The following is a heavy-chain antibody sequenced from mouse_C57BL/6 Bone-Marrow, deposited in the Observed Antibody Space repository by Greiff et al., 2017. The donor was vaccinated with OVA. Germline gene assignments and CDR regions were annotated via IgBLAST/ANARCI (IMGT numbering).Heavy chain of an antibody. V-gene: IGHV1-59*01. J-gene: IGHJ2*01. CDR3: ARGELDY. CDR1: GYTFTSYW. Sequence: QVQLKQPGAELVRPGTSVKLSCKASGYTFTSYWMHWVKQRPGQGLEWIGVIDPSDSYTNYNQKFKGKATLTVDTSSSTAYMQLSSLTSEDSAVYYCARGELDYWGQGTTLTVSS. CDR2: IDPSDSYT.